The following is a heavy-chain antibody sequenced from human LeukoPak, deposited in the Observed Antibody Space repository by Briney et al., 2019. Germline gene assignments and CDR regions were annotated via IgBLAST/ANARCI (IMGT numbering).Heavy chain of an antibody. CDR1: GGSISSYY. CDR2: IYYSGST. J-gene: IGHJ3*02. V-gene: IGHV4-59*01. CDR3: ARWDSSGYFSEWFAFDI. D-gene: IGHD3-22*01. Sequence: PSETLSLTCTVSGGSISSYYWSWIRQPPGKGLEWIGYIYYSGSTNYNPSLKSRVTISVDTSKNQFSLKLSSVTAADTAVYYCARWDSSGYFSEWFAFDIWGQGTMVTVSS.